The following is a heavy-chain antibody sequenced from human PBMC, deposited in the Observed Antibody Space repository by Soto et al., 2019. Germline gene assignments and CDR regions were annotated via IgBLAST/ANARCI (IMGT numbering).Heavy chain of an antibody. Sequence: ASVKVSWKASGYTYTSYAMHWVRQAPGQRLEWMGWINAGNGNTKYSQKFQGRVTITRDTSASTAYMELSSLRSEDTAVYYCARVRRRSVITFGGVIPKGFDPWGQGTLVTVSS. CDR1: GYTYTSYA. D-gene: IGHD3-16*02. J-gene: IGHJ5*02. CDR2: INAGNGNT. V-gene: IGHV1-3*01. CDR3: ARVRRRSVITFGGVIPKGFDP.